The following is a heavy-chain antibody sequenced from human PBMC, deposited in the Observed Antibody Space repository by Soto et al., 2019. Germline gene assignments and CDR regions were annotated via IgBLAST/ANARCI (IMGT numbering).Heavy chain of an antibody. V-gene: IGHV1-18*01. CDR3: AREMVRGVGSDY. CDR2: ISTYNGNT. D-gene: IGHD3-10*01. CDR1: GYTFTSYG. J-gene: IGHJ4*02. Sequence: QVQLVQSGAEVKKPGASVKVSCKASGYTFTSYGISWVRQAPGQGLEWMGWISTYNGNTKYAQKLQGRVTMTTDTTTSTAYRELRSLRADDTAVFYCAREMVRGVGSDYWGQGTLVTVSS.